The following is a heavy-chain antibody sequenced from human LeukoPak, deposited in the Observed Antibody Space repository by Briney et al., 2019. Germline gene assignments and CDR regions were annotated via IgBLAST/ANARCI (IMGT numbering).Heavy chain of an antibody. CDR1: GFTFSSYG. D-gene: IGHD1-26*01. Sequence: GGSLRLSCAASGFTFSSYGMHWVRLAPGKGLEWVSYISSGSGTIYYADSVKGRFTISRDNAKNSLYLQMNSLRAEDTAVYYCARCLSGSYWYFDLWGRGTLVTVSS. CDR2: ISSGSGTI. J-gene: IGHJ2*01. V-gene: IGHV3-48*01. CDR3: ARCLSGSYWYFDL.